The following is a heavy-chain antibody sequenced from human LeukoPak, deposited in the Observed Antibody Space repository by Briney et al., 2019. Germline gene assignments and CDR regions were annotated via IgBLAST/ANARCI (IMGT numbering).Heavy chain of an antibody. CDR3: AREKVPAASLPRNWFDP. D-gene: IGHD2-2*01. CDR2: INPNSGGT. V-gene: IGHV1-2*02. Sequence: ASVKVSCKASGYTFTGYYMHWVRQAPGQGLEWMGWINPNSGGTNYAQKFQGRVTMTRDTSISTAYMELSRLRSDDTAVYYCAREKVPAASLPRNWFDPWGQGNPGHRLL. J-gene: IGHJ5*02. CDR1: GYTFTGYY.